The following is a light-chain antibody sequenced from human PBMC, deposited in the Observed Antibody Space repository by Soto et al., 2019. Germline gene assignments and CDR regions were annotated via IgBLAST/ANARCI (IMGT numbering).Light chain of an antibody. CDR3: CSFAGDRTVI. CDR1: SSDVGSYNF. J-gene: IGLJ2*01. Sequence: QSVLTQPASVSGSPGQSITISCTGTSSDVGSYNFVSWYQQQPGKAPKLMIYEVTKRPSGVSNRFSASKSGSTASLIISGLQAEDEADYYCCSFAGDRTVIFGGGTKVTVL. V-gene: IGLV2-23*02. CDR2: EVT.